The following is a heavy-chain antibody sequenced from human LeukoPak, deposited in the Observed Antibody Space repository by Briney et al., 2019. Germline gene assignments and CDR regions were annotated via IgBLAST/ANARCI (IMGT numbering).Heavy chain of an antibody. Sequence: PSQTLSLTCTVSGGSISSGGYYWSWIRQHPGKGLEWIGYIYYSGSTYYNPSLKSRVTISVDTSKNQFSLKLSSVTAADTAVYYCARGGSSGWYGTHYYYYGMDVWGQGTTVTVSS. CDR2: IYYSGST. J-gene: IGHJ6*02. CDR3: ARGGSSGWYGTHYYYYGMDV. CDR1: GGSISSGGYY. D-gene: IGHD6-19*01. V-gene: IGHV4-31*03.